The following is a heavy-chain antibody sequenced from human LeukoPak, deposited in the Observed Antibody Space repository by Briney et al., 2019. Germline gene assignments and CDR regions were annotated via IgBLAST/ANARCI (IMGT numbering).Heavy chain of an antibody. CDR3: ARKGGITSTADY. CDR1: GYTFTNYY. Sequence: PRASMKVSCKASGYTFTNYYMHWVRQAPGQGLEWMAIINPSGGTTTYAQKFQGRVTVSTDTSTSTVYMELSSLRSEDTAVYYCARKGGITSTADYWGQGTLVTVSS. J-gene: IGHJ4*02. V-gene: IGHV1-46*01. D-gene: IGHD1-1*01. CDR2: INPSGGTT.